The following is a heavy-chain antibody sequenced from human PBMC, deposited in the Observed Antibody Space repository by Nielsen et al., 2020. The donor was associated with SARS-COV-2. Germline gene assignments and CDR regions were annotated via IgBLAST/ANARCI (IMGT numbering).Heavy chain of an antibody. D-gene: IGHD3-3*01. Sequence: ASVKVSCKASGYTFTGYYMHWVRQAPGQGLEWMGWINPNSGGTNYAQKFQGRVTMTRDTSISTAYMELRSLRSDDTAVYYCARAPRITIFGVVSYFDYWGQGTLVTVSS. J-gene: IGHJ4*02. CDR1: GYTFTGYY. CDR3: ARAPRITIFGVVSYFDY. V-gene: IGHV1-2*02. CDR2: INPNSGGT.